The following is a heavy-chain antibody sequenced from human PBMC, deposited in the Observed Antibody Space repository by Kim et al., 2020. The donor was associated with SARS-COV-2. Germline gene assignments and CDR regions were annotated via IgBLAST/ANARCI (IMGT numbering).Heavy chain of an antibody. CDR3: ARDGNWKGLLGY. J-gene: IGHJ4*02. CDR2: INPFSGDT. D-gene: IGHD1-1*01. V-gene: IGHV1-2*02. CDR1: GYTFTGSY. Sequence: ASVKVSCKASGYTFTGSYIHWVRQAPGQGLEWMGWINPFSGDTDYAQHFQGSVTMTRDTSISTAYMELKRLTSDDTAVYYCARDGNWKGLLGYWGQGTLV.